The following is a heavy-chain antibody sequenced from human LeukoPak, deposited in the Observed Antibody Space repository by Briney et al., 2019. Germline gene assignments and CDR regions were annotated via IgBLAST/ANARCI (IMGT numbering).Heavy chain of an antibody. CDR2: IKSKTDGGTT. CDR1: GFIFSNAW. Sequence: GGSLRLSCAASGFIFSNAWMSSVRQAPGKGLEWVGRIKSKTDGGTTGYAAPVKGRFTISRDDSKNTLYLQMNSLKTEDTAVYYCTTEDIVLMVYAIWGQGTLVTVSS. D-gene: IGHD2-8*01. J-gene: IGHJ4*02. V-gene: IGHV3-15*01. CDR3: TTEDIVLMVYAI.